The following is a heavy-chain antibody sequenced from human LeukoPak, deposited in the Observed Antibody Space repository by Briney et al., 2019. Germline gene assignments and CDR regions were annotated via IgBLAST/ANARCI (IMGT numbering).Heavy chain of an antibody. D-gene: IGHD3-10*01. CDR1: GFTFSDYY. V-gene: IGHV3-11*04. J-gene: IGHJ6*03. Sequence: GGSLRLSCAASGFTFSDYYMSWIRQAPGKGLEWVSYISSSGSTIYYADSVKGRFTISRDNSKNTLFLQMNSLRAEDTAVYYCARETHYGSGSHPTYYYYYMDVWGKGTTVTVSS. CDR3: ARETHYGSGSHPTYYYYYMDV. CDR2: ISSSGSTI.